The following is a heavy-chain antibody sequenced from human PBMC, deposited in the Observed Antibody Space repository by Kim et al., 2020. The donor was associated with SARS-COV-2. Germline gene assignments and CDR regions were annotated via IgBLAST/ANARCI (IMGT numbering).Heavy chain of an antibody. J-gene: IGHJ6*02. V-gene: IGHV3-73*01. CDR1: GFTFSGSA. CDR3: TRDGVQLLLSKYYYYGMDV. CDR2: IRSKANSYAT. Sequence: GGSLRLSCAASGFTFSGSAMHWVRQASGKGLEWVGRIRSKANSYATAYAASGKGRFTISRDDSKNTVYLQMNSLKTEDTAVYYCTRDGVQLLLSKYYYYGMDVWGQGTTVTVSS. D-gene: IGHD2-2*01.